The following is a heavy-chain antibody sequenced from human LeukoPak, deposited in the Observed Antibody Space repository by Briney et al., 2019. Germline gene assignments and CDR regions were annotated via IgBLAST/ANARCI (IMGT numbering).Heavy chain of an antibody. D-gene: IGHD1-26*01. CDR3: AREREDTEGGIIGY. J-gene: IGHJ4*02. V-gene: IGHV1-18*01. CDR2: ISAYNGNT. Sequence: ASVKVSCKASGDSIRSYGITWVRQAPGQGLEWMGWISAYNGNTNYAQKLQGRVTMTTDTSTSTAYMELRSLRSDDTAVYYCAREREDTEGGIIGYWGQGTLVTVSS. CDR1: GDSIRSYG.